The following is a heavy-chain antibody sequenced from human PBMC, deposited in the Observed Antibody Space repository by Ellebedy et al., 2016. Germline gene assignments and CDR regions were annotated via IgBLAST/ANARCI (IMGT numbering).Heavy chain of an antibody. D-gene: IGHD3-22*01. Sequence: GGSLRLSCAASGFTFSSYAMHWVRQAPGKGLEWVAVISYDGSNKYYADSVKGRFTISRDNSKNTLYLQMNSLRAEDTAVYYCAREQGSSGYWPGGAFDIWGQGTMVTVSS. CDR1: GFTFSSYA. V-gene: IGHV3-30-3*01. CDR2: ISYDGSNK. CDR3: AREQGSSGYWPGGAFDI. J-gene: IGHJ3*02.